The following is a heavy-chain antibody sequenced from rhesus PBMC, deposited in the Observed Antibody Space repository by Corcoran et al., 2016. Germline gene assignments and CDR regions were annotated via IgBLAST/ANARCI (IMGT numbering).Heavy chain of an antibody. V-gene: IGHV3S18*01. CDR1: GFSFCDYY. CDR3: ARGLNSLDV. J-gene: IGHJ5-2*02. CDR2: VSYSGGST. Sequence: EVQLVVFGGGLTKPGGSLRLPCAASGFSFCDYYMSWVRQVPGKGLEWVAGVSYSGGSTYYADSVKGRFSISRENAKNTLYLQMDSLRPEDTAVYYCARGLNSLDVWGRGLLVTVSS.